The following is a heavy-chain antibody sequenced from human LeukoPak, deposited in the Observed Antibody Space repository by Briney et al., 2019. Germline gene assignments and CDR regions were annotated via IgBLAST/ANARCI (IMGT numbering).Heavy chain of an antibody. CDR3: ATDGSVAGPGVRYYFDY. CDR1: GNTLTELS. Sequence: ASAKVSCKVSGNTLTELSMHCVRQAPGKGLEWTGGFDPEDDETIYAQKYQGRVTITEDTSTDTANMELSSLRSEDTAVYYCATDGSVAGPGVRYYFDYWGQGTLVTVSS. J-gene: IGHJ4*02. CDR2: FDPEDDET. V-gene: IGHV1-24*01. D-gene: IGHD6-19*01.